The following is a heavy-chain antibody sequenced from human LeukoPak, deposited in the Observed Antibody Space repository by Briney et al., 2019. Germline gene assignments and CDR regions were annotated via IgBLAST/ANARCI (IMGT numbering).Heavy chain of an antibody. V-gene: IGHV3-30-3*01. Sequence: PGGSLRLSCAASGFTFSSYAMHWVRQAPGKGLEWVAVISYDGSNKYYADSVKGRFTISRDNSKNTLYLQMNCLRAEDTAVYYCARDQGAIAVAGSNYYYGMDVWGQGTTVTVSS. CDR3: ARDQGAIAVAGSNYYYGMDV. CDR1: GFTFSSYA. J-gene: IGHJ6*02. D-gene: IGHD6-19*01. CDR2: ISYDGSNK.